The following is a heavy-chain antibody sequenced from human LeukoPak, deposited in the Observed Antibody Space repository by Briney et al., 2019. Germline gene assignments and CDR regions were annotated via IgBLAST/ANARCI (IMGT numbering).Heavy chain of an antibody. CDR2: ISWDGGST. Sequence: GGSLRLSCAASGFTLDDYTMHWVRQAPGKGLEWVSLISWDGGSTYYADSVKGRFTISRDNSKNSLYLQMNSLRAEDTAVYYCARDGYSFGHDFDYWGQGTLVTVSS. J-gene: IGHJ4*02. D-gene: IGHD5-18*01. CDR3: ARDGYSFGHDFDY. V-gene: IGHV3-43*01. CDR1: GFTLDDYT.